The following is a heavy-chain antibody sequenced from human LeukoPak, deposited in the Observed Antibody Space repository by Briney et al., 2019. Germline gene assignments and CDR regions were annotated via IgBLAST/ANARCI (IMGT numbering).Heavy chain of an antibody. D-gene: IGHD3-10*01. Sequence: SETLPLTCAVYGGSFSGYYWSWIRQPPGKGLGWIGEINHSGSTNYNPSLKSRVTISVDTSKNQFSLKLSSVTAADTAVYYCAREKVRGVIFGYFNYWGQGTLVTVSS. CDR1: GGSFSGYY. CDR2: INHSGST. J-gene: IGHJ4*02. V-gene: IGHV4-34*01. CDR3: AREKVRGVIFGYFNY.